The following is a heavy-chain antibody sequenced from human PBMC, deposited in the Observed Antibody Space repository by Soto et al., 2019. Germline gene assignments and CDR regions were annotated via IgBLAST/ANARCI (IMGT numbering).Heavy chain of an antibody. J-gene: IGHJ6*02. CDR3: ARVDNEPAAPYYYGMDV. CDR2: ISAYNGNT. Sequence: QVQLVQSGAEVKKPGASVKVSCKASGYTFTSYGISWVRQAPGQGLEWMGWISAYNGNTNYAQKLRGRVTMTTDTSTSTAYMELRSLRSDDTAVYYCARVDNEPAAPYYYGMDVWGQGTTVTVSS. CDR1: GYTFTSYG. V-gene: IGHV1-18*01. D-gene: IGHD2-2*01.